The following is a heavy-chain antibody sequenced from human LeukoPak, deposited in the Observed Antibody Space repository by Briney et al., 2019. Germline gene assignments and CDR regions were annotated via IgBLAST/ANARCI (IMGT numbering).Heavy chain of an antibody. CDR3: ARVGRAYYYYYGMDV. CDR1: GITFDDYA. Sequence: GGSLRLPCAASGITFDDYAMHWGGQAPGKGLDWVSLFILEGVSTYSADCVKGRLTISRDNSNNSLYLQMNNLRAEDTALYFCARVGRAYYYYYGMDVWGKGTTVTVSS. V-gene: IGHV3-43D*04. D-gene: IGHD3-10*01. CDR2: FILEGVST. J-gene: IGHJ6*04.